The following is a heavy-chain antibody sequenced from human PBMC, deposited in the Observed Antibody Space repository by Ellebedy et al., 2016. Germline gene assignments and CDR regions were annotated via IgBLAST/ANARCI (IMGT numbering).Heavy chain of an antibody. V-gene: IGHV4-59*12. Sequence: SETLSLTCTVSGGSISSYYWSWIRQPPGKGLEWIGYIYYSGSTNYNPSLKSRVTISVDTSKNQFSLKLSSVTAADTAVYYCARGPVLYYFDYWGQGTLVTVSS. D-gene: IGHD6-6*01. CDR1: GGSISSYY. J-gene: IGHJ4*02. CDR3: ARGPVLYYFDY. CDR2: IYYSGST.